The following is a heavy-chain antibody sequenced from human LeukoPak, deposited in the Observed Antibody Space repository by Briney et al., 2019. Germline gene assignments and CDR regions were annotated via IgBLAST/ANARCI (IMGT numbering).Heavy chain of an antibody. CDR2: IYPGDSDT. D-gene: IGHD1-26*01. Sequence: GESLKISCKGSGYSFTSYWIGWVRQMPGKGLEWMGIIYPGDSDTRYSPSFQGQVIISADKSISTAYLQWSSLKASDTAMYYCARQKGEWELLRLRKTYYFDYWGQGTLVTVSS. V-gene: IGHV5-51*01. CDR1: GYSFTSYW. J-gene: IGHJ4*02. CDR3: ARQKGEWELLRLRKTYYFDY.